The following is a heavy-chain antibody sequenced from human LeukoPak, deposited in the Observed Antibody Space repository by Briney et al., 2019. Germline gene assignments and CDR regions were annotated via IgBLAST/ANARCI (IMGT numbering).Heavy chain of an antibody. CDR3: ASRYGLGEKYYFYYYMDV. Sequence: ASVKVSCKASGYTFTSYDINWVRQATGQGLEWMGWMNPNSGNTGYAQKFQGRVTMTRNTSISTAYMELSSLRSEDTAVYYCASRYGLGEKYYFYYYMDVWGKGTTVTVSS. CDR2: MNPNSGNT. D-gene: IGHD3-16*01. V-gene: IGHV1-8*01. J-gene: IGHJ6*03. CDR1: GYTFTSYD.